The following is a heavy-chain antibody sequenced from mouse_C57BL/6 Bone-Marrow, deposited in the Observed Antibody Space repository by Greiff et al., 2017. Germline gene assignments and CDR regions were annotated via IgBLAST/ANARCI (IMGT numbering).Heavy chain of an antibody. Sequence: EVQRVESGGGLVQPGGSLKLSCAASGFTFSDYYMYWVRQTPEKRLEWVAYISNGGGSTYYPYTVKGRFTISRDNAKNTLYLQMSRLKSEDTAMYYCARGTYYCGSRRYFDVWGTGTTVTVSS. CDR2: ISNGGGST. CDR1: GFTFSDYY. D-gene: IGHD1-1*01. J-gene: IGHJ1*03. CDR3: ARGTYYCGSRRYFDV. V-gene: IGHV5-12*01.